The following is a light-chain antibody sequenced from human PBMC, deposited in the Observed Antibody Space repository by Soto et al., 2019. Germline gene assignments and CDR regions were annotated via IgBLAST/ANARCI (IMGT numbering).Light chain of an antibody. CDR2: DVS. Sequence: QSALTQPPSASGSPGQSVTISCTGTSSDVGGYNYVSWYQQHPAKPPKLMIYDVSKRPSGVPVRFSGSKSGNTASLTVSGLQADDEADYYCSSYAGTHVVFGTGTKVTVL. V-gene: IGLV2-8*01. J-gene: IGLJ1*01. CDR1: SSDVGGYNY. CDR3: SSYAGTHVV.